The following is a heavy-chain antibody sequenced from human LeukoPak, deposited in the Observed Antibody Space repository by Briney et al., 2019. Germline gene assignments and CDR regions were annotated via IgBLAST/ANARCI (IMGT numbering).Heavy chain of an antibody. V-gene: IGHV1-18*01. D-gene: IGHD3-22*01. CDR1: GGTFSSYG. J-gene: IGHJ4*02. CDR2: ISAYNGNT. Sequence: ASVKVSCKASGGTFSSYGISWVRQAPGQGLEWMGWISAYNGNTNYAQKLQGRVTMTTDTSTSTAYMELRSLRSDDTAVYYCARTHYYDSSGYYYGLVYWGQGTLVTVSS. CDR3: ARTHYYDSSGYYYGLVY.